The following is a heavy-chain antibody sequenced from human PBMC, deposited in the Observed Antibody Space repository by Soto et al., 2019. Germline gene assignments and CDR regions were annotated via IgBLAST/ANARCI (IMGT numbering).Heavy chain of an antibody. D-gene: IGHD3-10*01. J-gene: IGHJ4*02. CDR2: INSNSGDT. Sequence: QVQLVQSGAEVKNPGASVKVSCKASGYSFTGYYMHWVRQAPGQGLEWLGWINSNSGDTNYAQKFQGWVTMTRDTSISTAYMEVSRLRSDDTAVYYCAREHYGSGKVFVYWGQGTLVTVSS. CDR1: GYSFTGYY. CDR3: AREHYGSGKVFVY. V-gene: IGHV1-2*04.